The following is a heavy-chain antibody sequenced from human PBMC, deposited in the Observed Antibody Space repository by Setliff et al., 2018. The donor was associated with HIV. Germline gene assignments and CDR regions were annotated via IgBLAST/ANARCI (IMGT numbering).Heavy chain of an antibody. CDR2: INPNSGGT. CDR3: ARRSGYSYGSYYYYGMDV. CDR1: GYTFTGYY. V-gene: IGHV1-2*04. J-gene: IGHJ6*02. Sequence: ASVKVSCKASGYTFTGYYMHWVRQAPGQGLEWMGWINPNSGGTNYAQKFQGWVTMTRDTSISTAYMELSRLRSDDTAVYYCARRSGYSYGSYYYYGMDVWGQGTTVTVSS. D-gene: IGHD5-18*01.